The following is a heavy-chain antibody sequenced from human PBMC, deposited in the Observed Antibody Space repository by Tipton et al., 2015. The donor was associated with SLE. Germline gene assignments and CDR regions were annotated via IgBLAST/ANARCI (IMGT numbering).Heavy chain of an antibody. J-gene: IGHJ3*01. CDR1: GDSISSYSYY. D-gene: IGHD2-21*01. V-gene: IGHV4-39*06. CDR2: IYYTGRT. CDR3: ARLALEYCGGNCYSGAFDL. Sequence: TLSLTCTVSGDSISSYSYYWGWVRQAPGKGLEWIGNIYYTGRTYYNPSLRSRATISVDTSKNQLSLKLTSVTAADTAEYYCARLALEYCGGNCYSGAFDLWGQGTMVTVSS.